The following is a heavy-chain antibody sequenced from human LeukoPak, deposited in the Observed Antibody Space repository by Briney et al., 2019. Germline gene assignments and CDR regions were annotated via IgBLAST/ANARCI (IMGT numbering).Heavy chain of an antibody. CDR3: ASGGAPGY. CDR1: GGTFSSYA. J-gene: IGHJ4*02. CDR2: INPNSGGT. V-gene: IGHV1-2*02. Sequence: ASVKVSCKASGGTFSSYAISWVRQAPGQGLEWMGWINPNSGGTNYAQKFQGRVTMTRDTSISTAYMELSRLRSDDTAVYYCASGGAPGYWGQGTLVTVSS. D-gene: IGHD3-16*01.